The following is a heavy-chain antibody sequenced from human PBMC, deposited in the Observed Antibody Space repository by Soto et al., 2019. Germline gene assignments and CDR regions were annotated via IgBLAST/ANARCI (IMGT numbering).Heavy chain of an antibody. J-gene: IGHJ6*02. CDR2: IYPGDSDT. CDR1: GYSFTSYW. V-gene: IGHV5-51*01. D-gene: IGHD2-8*01. CDR3: ARRMRTATFSYHYGMDV. Sequence: GESLKISCKGSGYSFTSYWIGWVRQMPGKGLEWVGIIYPGDSDTRYSPSFQGQVTISADKSISTAYLQWSSLKASDTAMYYCARRMRTATFSYHYGMDVWGQGTTVTVSS.